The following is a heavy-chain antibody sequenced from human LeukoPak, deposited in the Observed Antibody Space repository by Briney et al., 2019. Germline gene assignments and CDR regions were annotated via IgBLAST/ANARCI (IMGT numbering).Heavy chain of an antibody. CDR3: ARGRGRTFDI. V-gene: IGHV4-34*01. CDR2: INHSGST. J-gene: IGHJ3*02. Sequence: SETLSLTCAVYGGSFSGYYWSWIRQPPGKGLEWIGEINHSGSTNYNPSLKSRVTISVDTSKNQFSLKLSSVTAADTAVYYCARGRGRTFDIWGQGTMVTFSS. CDR1: GGSFSGYY.